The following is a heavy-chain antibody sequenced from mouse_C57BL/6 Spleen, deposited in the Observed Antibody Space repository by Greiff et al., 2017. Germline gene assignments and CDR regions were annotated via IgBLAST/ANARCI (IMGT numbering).Heavy chain of an antibody. Sequence: QVQLQQSGAELVRPGSSVKLSCKASGYTFTSYWMHWVKQRPIQGLEWIGNIDPSDSETHYNQKFKDKATLTVDKSSSTAYMQLSSLTSEDSAVYYCARDGLTGTIAYWGQGTLVTVSA. CDR2: IDPSDSET. CDR3: ARDGLTGTIAY. CDR1: GYTFTSYW. V-gene: IGHV1-52*01. D-gene: IGHD4-1*01. J-gene: IGHJ3*01.